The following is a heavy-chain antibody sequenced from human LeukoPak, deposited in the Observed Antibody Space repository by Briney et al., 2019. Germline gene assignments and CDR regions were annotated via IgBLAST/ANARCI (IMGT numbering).Heavy chain of an antibody. Sequence: GGSLRLSCAASGFTFSTYAMIWVRQAPGKGLEWVSSISGSGGSTYYGDSVKGRFTISRDNSKNTLYLQMNNLRAGDTAVYYCAKRITTPGPHFDYWGQGTLVTVSS. CDR2: ISGSGGST. CDR1: GFTFSTYA. V-gene: IGHV3-23*01. CDR3: AKRITTPGPHFDY. D-gene: IGHD6-13*01. J-gene: IGHJ4*02.